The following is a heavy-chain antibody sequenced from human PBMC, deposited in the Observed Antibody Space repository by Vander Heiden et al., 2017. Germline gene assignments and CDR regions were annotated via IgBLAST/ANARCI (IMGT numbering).Heavy chain of an antibody. Sequence: QVHLVEAGGGVVQPGRYLRLSCAASGFSYPNYGMHWVRQAPGKGLEWVAVISMDGTNKYYADSVKGRFIISRDNSMHTLDLQMNSLRVEDTAVYYCAKASSGFDIWGQRTLVTVSS. CDR3: AKASSGFDI. CDR2: ISMDGTNK. D-gene: IGHD6-25*01. CDR1: GFSYPNYG. V-gene: IGHV3-30*18. J-gene: IGHJ4*02.